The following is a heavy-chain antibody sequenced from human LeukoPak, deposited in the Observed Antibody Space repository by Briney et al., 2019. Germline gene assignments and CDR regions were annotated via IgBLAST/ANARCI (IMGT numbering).Heavy chain of an antibody. J-gene: IGHJ4*02. V-gene: IGHV1-2*02. CDR3: ASRDGCVFDY. Sequence: ASVKVSCKASGYIFTDYFMHWVRQAPGQGLEWMGWINPKSGGTNYAPNLQGRVTMTRDTSTSTAYMELSRLRSDDTAVYYCASRDGCVFDYWGQGTLVTVSS. D-gene: IGHD5-24*01. CDR1: GYIFTDYF. CDR2: INPKSGGT.